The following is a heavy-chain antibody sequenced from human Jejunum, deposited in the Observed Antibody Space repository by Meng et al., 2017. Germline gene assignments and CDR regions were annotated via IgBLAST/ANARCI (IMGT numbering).Heavy chain of an antibody. CDR1: GFTFSKAW. CDR2: IKSKSDGGTT. V-gene: IGHV3-15*01. CDR3: TTYLNIVGAPDY. J-gene: IGHJ4*02. D-gene: IGHD1-26*01. Sequence: GESLKISCTASGFTFSKAWMSWFRQAPGKGLEWVGRIKSKSDGGTTDYAAPVKGRFTISRDDSENTLYLQMNSLKTEDTAVYYCTTYLNIVGAPDYWGQGTLVTVSS.